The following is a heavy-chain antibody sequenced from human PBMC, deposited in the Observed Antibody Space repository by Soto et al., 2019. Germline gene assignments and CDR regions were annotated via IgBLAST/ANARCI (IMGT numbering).Heavy chain of an antibody. CDR3: VREDGKVGTNSAFDY. D-gene: IGHD1-26*01. V-gene: IGHV3-21*01. J-gene: IGHJ4*02. Sequence: GGSLRLSCASSGFTFSTYTMNWVRHAPGKGLEWVSSINGRGNYIYYAESVKGRFTISRDNAKNSLYLQMDRLRAEDTALYYCVREDGKVGTNSAFDYWGLGALVTVSS. CDR1: GFTFSTYT. CDR2: INGRGNYI.